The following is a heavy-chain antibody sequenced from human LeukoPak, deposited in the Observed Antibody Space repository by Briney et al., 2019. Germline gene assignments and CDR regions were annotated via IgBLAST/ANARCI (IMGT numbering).Heavy chain of an antibody. CDR3: ARESSITINL. Sequence: SETLSLTCAVYGGSFSGYYWSWIRQPPGKGLEWIGEINHSGSTNYNPSLKSRVTISVDTSKNQFSLKLSSVTAADTAAYYCARESSITINLWGKGTTVTVSS. CDR2: INHSGST. V-gene: IGHV4-34*01. D-gene: IGHD3-10*01. J-gene: IGHJ6*04. CDR1: GGSFSGYY.